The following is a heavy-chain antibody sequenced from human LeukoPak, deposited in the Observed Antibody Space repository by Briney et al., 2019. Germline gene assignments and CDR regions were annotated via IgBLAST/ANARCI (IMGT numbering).Heavy chain of an antibody. CDR2: IKQDGSGK. CDR1: GFTFSSYG. D-gene: IGHD6-19*01. V-gene: IGHV3-7*01. CDR3: ARGVAVAGAAYDY. J-gene: IGHJ4*02. Sequence: PGRSLRLSCAASGFTFSSYGMSRVRQAPGKELEWVANIKQDGSGKYYVDSVKGRFTISRDNAKNSLYLHMNSLRAEDTAVYYCARGVAVAGAAYDYWGQGTLVTVSS.